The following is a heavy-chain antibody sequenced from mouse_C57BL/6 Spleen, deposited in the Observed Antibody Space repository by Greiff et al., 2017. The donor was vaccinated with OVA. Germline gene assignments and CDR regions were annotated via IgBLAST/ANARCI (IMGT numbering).Heavy chain of an antibody. CDR3: TRCGDYEYFDY. Sequence: LQESGAELVRPGASVTLSCKASGYTFTDYEMHWVKQTPVHGLDWIGAIDPETGGTDYNQKFKGKAILTADNSSSNAYMELRSLTSEDSAVYYCTRCGDYEYFDYWGQGTTLTVSS. CDR1: GYTFTDYE. D-gene: IGHD2-4*01. CDR2: IDPETGGT. J-gene: IGHJ2*01. V-gene: IGHV1-15*01.